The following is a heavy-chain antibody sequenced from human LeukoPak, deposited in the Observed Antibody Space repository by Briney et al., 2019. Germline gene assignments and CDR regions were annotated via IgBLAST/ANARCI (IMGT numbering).Heavy chain of an antibody. D-gene: IGHD3-16*01. CDR2: ITTLGGST. J-gene: IGHJ2*01. V-gene: IGHV3-23*01. CDR3: AKEGGGGRWYFDL. CDR1: GFTFSSYA. Sequence: GGSLRLSCAASGFTFSSYAMSWVRQAPGKGLEWVSAITTLGGSTFYADSVKGRFTISRDNSKNTLYLQMNSLRGEDTAVYYCAKEGGGGRWYFDLWGRGTLVTVSS.